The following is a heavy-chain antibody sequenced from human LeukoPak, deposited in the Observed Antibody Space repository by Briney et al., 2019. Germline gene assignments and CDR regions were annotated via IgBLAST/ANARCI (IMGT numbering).Heavy chain of an antibody. J-gene: IGHJ4*02. CDR3: AGGSPGTGYFDY. D-gene: IGHD3-10*01. CDR1: GYTFTSYD. Sequence: GASVKVSCKASGYTFTSYDINWVRQATGQGLEWMGWMNPNSGNTGYAQKFQGRVTMTRNTSISTAYMELSSLRSEDTAVYYCAGGSPGTGYFDYWGQGTLVTVSS. V-gene: IGHV1-8*01. CDR2: MNPNSGNT.